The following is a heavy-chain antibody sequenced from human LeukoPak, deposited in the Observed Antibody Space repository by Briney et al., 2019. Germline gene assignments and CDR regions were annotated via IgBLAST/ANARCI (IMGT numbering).Heavy chain of an antibody. CDR2: IYTSGST. V-gene: IGHV4-61*02. J-gene: IGHJ4*02. Sequence: SETLSLTCTVSGGSISSGSYYWSWIRQPAGKGLEWIGRIYTSGSTNYNPSLKSRVTISVDTSKNQFSLKLSSVTAADTAVYYCARGGITYYDSSGLDYWGQGTLVTVSS. D-gene: IGHD3-22*01. CDR3: ARGGITYYDSSGLDY. CDR1: GGSISSGSYY.